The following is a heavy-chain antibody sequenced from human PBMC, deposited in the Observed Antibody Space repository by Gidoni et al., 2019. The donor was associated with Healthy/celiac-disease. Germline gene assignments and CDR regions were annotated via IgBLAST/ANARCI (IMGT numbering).Heavy chain of an antibody. CDR1: GFTFSSYA. CDR2: ISSNGGST. V-gene: IGHV3-64*01. Sequence: EVQLVESGGGLVQPGGSLRLSCAASGFTFSSYAMHWVRQAPGKGLEYVSAISSNGGSTYYANSVKGRFTISRDNSKNTLYLQMGSLRAEDMAVYYCARESFEQWLRFSTDYWGQGTLVTVSS. D-gene: IGHD5-12*01. CDR3: ARESFEQWLRFSTDY. J-gene: IGHJ4*02.